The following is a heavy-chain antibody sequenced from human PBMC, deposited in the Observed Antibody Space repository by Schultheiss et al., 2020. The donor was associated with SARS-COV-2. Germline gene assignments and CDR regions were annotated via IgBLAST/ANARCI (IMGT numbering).Heavy chain of an antibody. D-gene: IGHD6-19*01. CDR1: GGSISSSSYY. J-gene: IGHJ4*02. CDR2: IYYSGST. CDR3: ARDKGWWLVRTYYFDY. V-gene: IGHV4-39*07. Sequence: SETLSLTCTVSGGSISSSSYYWGWIRQPPGKGLEWIGSIYYSGSTYYNPSLKSRVTISVDTSKNQFSLKLSSVTAADTAVYYCARDKGWWLVRTYYFDYWGQGTLVTVSS.